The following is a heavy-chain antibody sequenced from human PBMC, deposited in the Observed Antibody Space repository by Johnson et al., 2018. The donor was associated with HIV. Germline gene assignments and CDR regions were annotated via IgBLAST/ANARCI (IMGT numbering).Heavy chain of an antibody. CDR3: ARVGQQGSAFDI. CDR1: GFTFSSYA. V-gene: IGHV3-30*04. CDR2: ISYDGSNK. D-gene: IGHD6-13*01. Sequence: QMLLVESGGGLVQPGGSLRLSCAASGFTFSSYAMHWVRQAPGKGLEWVAVISYDGSNKYYADSVRGRFTISRDNSKNTLYLQMNSLRTEDTTIYYCARVGQQGSAFDIWGRGTMVTVSS. J-gene: IGHJ3*02.